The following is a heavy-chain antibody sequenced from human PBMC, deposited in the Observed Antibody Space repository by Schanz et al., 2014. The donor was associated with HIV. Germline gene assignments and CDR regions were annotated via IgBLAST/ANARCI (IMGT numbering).Heavy chain of an antibody. CDR2: ISGSGGGT. CDR1: GFSFRTFG. V-gene: IGHV3-23*04. Sequence: VQLVESGGGVVQPGRSLRLSCVASGFSFRTFGMHWVRQAPGKGLEWVSAISGSGGGTYYADSVKGRFTISRDNSKNTLYLHMNSLGAEDTALYYCAKASGNSYGTGYFDYWGQGTLVTVSS. CDR3: AKASGNSYGTGYFDY. D-gene: IGHD5-18*01. J-gene: IGHJ4*02.